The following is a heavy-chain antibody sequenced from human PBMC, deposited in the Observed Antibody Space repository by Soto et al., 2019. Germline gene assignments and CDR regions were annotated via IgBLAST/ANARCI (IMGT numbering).Heavy chain of an antibody. D-gene: IGHD3-16*02. J-gene: IGHJ5*02. Sequence: SETLSLTCSFSGDSVTSHYLTWIRQSPEKGLEWIGYMHYTGFSHYNPSLKSRLTLSVDRSKNQFTLQLTSVTVADTAVYYCARAIYRRTNWFDPWGQGTLVTVSS. CDR1: GDSVTSHY. CDR2: MHYTGFS. V-gene: IGHV4-59*02. CDR3: ARAIYRRTNWFDP.